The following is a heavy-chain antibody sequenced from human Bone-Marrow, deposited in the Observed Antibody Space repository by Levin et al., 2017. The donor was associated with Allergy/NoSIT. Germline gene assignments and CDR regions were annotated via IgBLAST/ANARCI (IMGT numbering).Heavy chain of an antibody. V-gene: IGHV3-21*01. Sequence: GGSLRLSCAASGFTFSSYSMNWVRQAPGKGLEWVSSISSSSSYIYYADSVKGRFTISRDNAKNSLYLQMNSLRAEDTAVYYCARVAGIDYDSSGPALLDAFDIWGQGTMVTVSS. D-gene: IGHD3-22*01. CDR3: ARVAGIDYDSSGPALLDAFDI. CDR2: ISSSSSYI. J-gene: IGHJ3*02. CDR1: GFTFSSYS.